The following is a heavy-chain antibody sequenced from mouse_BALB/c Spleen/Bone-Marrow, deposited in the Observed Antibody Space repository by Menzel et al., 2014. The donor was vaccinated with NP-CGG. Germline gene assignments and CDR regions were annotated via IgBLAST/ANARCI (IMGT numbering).Heavy chain of an antibody. CDR3: ASYRLRTYFDY. D-gene: IGHD2-14*01. CDR1: GFNIKDTY. V-gene: IGHV14-3*02. CDR2: IDPANGNT. J-gene: IGHJ2*01. Sequence: VQLQQSGAELVKPGASVRLSRTASGFNIKDTYIHWVKQRPEQGLEWIGRIDPANGNTKYDPKFQGKATITADTSSNTAYLQLSSLTSEDTAVYYCASYRLRTYFDYWGQGTTLTVSS.